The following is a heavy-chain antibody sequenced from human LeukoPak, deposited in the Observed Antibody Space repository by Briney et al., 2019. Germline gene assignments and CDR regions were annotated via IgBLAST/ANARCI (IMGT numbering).Heavy chain of an antibody. CDR1: GGSIYSGTYY. Sequence: SETLSLTCSVSGGSIYSGTYYWSWIRQPAGKGLEWIGRIYTSGSTNYHPSLKSRVTVSLDISKNQFSLKLSSVTAADTAVYYCARETHMYCKSNSCYGYFDLWGRGTLVTVSS. D-gene: IGHD2-2*01. V-gene: IGHV4-61*02. J-gene: IGHJ2*01. CDR3: ARETHMYCKSNSCYGYFDL. CDR2: IYTSGST.